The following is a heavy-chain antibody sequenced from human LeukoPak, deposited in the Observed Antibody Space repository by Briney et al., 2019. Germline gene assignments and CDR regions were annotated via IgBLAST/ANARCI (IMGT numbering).Heavy chain of an antibody. CDR3: ARDMRVGATNWFDY. CDR2: ISAYNGNT. D-gene: IGHD1-26*01. CDR1: GYTFTSCG. Sequence: ASVKVSCKASGYTFTSCGISWVRQAPGQGLEWMGWISAYNGNTNYAQKLQGRVTMTTDTSTSTAYMELRSLRSDDTAVYYCARDMRVGATNWFDYWGQGTLVTVSS. V-gene: IGHV1-18*01. J-gene: IGHJ4*02.